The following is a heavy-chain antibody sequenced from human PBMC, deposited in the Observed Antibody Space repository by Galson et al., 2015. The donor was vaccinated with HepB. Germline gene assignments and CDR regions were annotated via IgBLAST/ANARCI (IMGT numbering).Heavy chain of an antibody. CDR3: ARDRHSYGLPGDY. V-gene: IGHV3-30-3*01. D-gene: IGHD5-18*01. Sequence: SLRLSCAASGFTFSSYAMHWVRQAPGKGLEWVAVISYDGSNKYYADSVKGRFTISRDNSKNTLYLQMNSLRAEDTAVYYCARDRHSYGLPGDYWGQGTLVTVSS. CDR2: ISYDGSNK. CDR1: GFTFSSYA. J-gene: IGHJ4*02.